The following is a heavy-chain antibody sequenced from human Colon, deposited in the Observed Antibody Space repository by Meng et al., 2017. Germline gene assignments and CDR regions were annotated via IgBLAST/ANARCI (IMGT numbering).Heavy chain of an antibody. CDR3: ARGSFSPSD. V-gene: IGHV3-11*04. D-gene: IGHD1-26*01. J-gene: IGHJ4*02. CDR1: GFTFSDYY. CDR2: ISNSGSIL. Sequence: GGSLRLSCAASGFTFSDYYMSWIRQAPGRGLEYISYISNSGSILYYTDSVKGRFTISRDNAKNSLYLHMDSLTSEDTAVYYCARGSFSPSDWGQGTLVTVSS.